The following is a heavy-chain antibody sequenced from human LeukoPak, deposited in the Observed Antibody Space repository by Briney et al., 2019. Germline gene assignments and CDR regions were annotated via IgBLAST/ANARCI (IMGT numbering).Heavy chain of an antibody. V-gene: IGHV4-34*12. CDR1: GGSFNGYY. CDR2: IIPLGRA. D-gene: IGHD3-3*02. Sequence: SETLSLTCAVYGGSFNGYYWSWIRQPPGKGLEGIGEIIPLGRASFLPSLKSRVSISIHSSKNHFSLILSSVTASDMAAYYCAWHFTVERVCDLGGRKTVVTVSS. J-gene: IGHJ3*01. CDR3: AWHFTVERVCDL.